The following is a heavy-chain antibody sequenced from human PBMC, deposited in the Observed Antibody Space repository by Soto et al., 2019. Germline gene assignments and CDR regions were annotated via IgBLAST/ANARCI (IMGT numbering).Heavy chain of an antibody. CDR3: AKAAAGKRHSSSYDF. V-gene: IGHV3-23*01. D-gene: IGHD6-19*01. J-gene: IGHJ4*02. CDR1: GFTFSNYA. Sequence: GGSLRLSCATSGFTFSNYAMSWVRQAPGKGLEYVATISGGGGTTYYADSVKGRFTIARDNSRKTVSLQINGLRVDDTAVYYCAKAAAGKRHSSSYDFWGQGTLVNVSS. CDR2: ISGGGGTT.